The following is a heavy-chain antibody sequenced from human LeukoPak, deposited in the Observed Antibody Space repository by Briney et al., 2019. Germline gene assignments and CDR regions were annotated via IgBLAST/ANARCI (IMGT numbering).Heavy chain of an antibody. D-gene: IGHD2-8*01. Sequence: SVKVSCKASGGTFSSYAISWVRQAPGQGLEWMGGIIPIFGTANYAQKFQGRVTITADESTSTAYMELSSLRSEDTAVYYCARDSRLGRILYSVGAPGPRVYANWFDPWGQGTLVTVSS. CDR2: IIPIFGTA. CDR1: GGTFSSYA. CDR3: ARDSRLGRILYSVGAPGPRVYANWFDP. V-gene: IGHV1-69*13. J-gene: IGHJ5*02.